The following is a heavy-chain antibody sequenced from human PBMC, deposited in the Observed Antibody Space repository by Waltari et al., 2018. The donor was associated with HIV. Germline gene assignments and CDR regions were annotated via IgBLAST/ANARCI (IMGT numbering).Heavy chain of an antibody. D-gene: IGHD3-3*01. J-gene: IGHJ5*01. Sequence: QVQLQESGPGLVKPSETLSLTCHVSADTINNYYLSWIRQSPAKGLEWIGYIYYTGTYNYNPSPCLKSLATMSLDTSKTQFSRKLTSVSAAESAVYYCARTVGTSISGVITYNWFDSWGQGSLVTVSS. CDR3: ARTVGTSISGVITYNWFDS. V-gene: IGHV4-59*01. CDR2: IYYTGTY. CDR1: ADTINNYY.